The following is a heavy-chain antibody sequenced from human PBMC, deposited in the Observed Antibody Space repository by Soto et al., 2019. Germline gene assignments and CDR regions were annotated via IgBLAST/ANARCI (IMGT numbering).Heavy chain of an antibody. J-gene: IGHJ6*02. V-gene: IGHV4-39*01. Sequence: QLQLQESGPGLVKPSETLSLTCTVSGGSISSSSYYWGWIRQPPGKGLEWIGSIYYSGSTYYNPSLKSRVTISVDMSKNQFSLKLSSVTAADTAVYYCARHESVLLWFGELNLPYYYGMDVWGQGTTVTVSS. CDR1: GGSISSSSYY. D-gene: IGHD3-10*01. CDR3: ARHESVLLWFGELNLPYYYGMDV. CDR2: IYYSGST.